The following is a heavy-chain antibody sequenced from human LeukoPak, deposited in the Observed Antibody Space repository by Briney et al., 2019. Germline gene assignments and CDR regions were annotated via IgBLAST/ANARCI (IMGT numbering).Heavy chain of an antibody. CDR1: GINVSSND. V-gene: IGHV3-66*02. Sequence: GGSQRLSCAASGINVSSNDMTWIRQAPGKGLEWVSLIYGGDAAYYGESVRGRFMISRDNLKNTLFLQMNSLRVEDTAVYYCVTSTGQQFIPYDYWGQGTHVTVSS. CDR3: VTSTGQQFIPYDY. D-gene: IGHD6-13*01. CDR2: IYGGDAA. J-gene: IGHJ4*02.